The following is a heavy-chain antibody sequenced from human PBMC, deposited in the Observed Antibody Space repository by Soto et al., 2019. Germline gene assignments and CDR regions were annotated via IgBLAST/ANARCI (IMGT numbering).Heavy chain of an antibody. CDR1: GFTFSSYS. CDR2: ISSSSSTI. D-gene: IGHD3-22*01. CDR3: ARDPPRVGGYLIGTQALDS. Sequence: PGGSLRLSCAASGFTFSSYSMNWVRQAPGKGLEWVSYISSSSSTIYYADSVKGRFTISRDNAKNSLYLQMNSLRAEDTSVYYCARDPPRVGGYLIGTQALDSWGQGP. V-gene: IGHV3-48*01. J-gene: IGHJ4*02.